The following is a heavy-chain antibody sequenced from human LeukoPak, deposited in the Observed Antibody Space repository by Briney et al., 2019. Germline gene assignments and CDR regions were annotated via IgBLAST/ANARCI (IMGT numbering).Heavy chain of an antibody. D-gene: IGHD4-17*01. CDR3: ARSAADGDYEDN. Sequence: ASVKVSCKASGYTFTGYYMHWVRQAPGQGLEWMGWISPNSGGTNYAQKFQGRVTMTRDTSISTAYMELSRLRSDDTAVYYCARSAADGDYEDNWGQGTLVTVSS. CDR1: GYTFTGYY. V-gene: IGHV1-2*02. CDR2: ISPNSGGT. J-gene: IGHJ4*02.